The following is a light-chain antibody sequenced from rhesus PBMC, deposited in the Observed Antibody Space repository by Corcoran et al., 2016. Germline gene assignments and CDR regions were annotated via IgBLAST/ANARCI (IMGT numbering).Light chain of an antibody. V-gene: IGKV1-28*02. Sequence: DIQMTQSPSCLSASVGDTVTISCRASQSISSYLNWIPQKPGKAPKLLIYAASSLESGVPSRFSGSGAGTDFTLTISSLQPEDFAVYDCLQHKSYPLTFGGGTKVELK. CDR3: LQHKSYPLT. J-gene: IGKJ4*01. CDR2: AAS. CDR1: QSISSY.